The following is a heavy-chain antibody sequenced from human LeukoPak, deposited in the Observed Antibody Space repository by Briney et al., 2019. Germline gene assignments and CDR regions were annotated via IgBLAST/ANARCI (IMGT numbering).Heavy chain of an antibody. V-gene: IGHV1-2*04. Sequence: ASVKVSCKASGYTFTGYYMHWVRQAPGQGLEWMGWINPNSGGTNYAQKFQGWVTMTRDTSISTAYMELSRLRSDDTAVYYCARGWIFTMVRGVILPDSPTFDYWGQGTLVTVSS. D-gene: IGHD3-10*01. CDR1: GYTFTGYY. J-gene: IGHJ4*02. CDR3: ARGWIFTMVRGVILPDSPTFDY. CDR2: INPNSGGT.